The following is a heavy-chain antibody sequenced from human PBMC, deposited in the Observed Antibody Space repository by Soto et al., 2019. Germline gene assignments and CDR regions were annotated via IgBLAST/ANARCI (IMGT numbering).Heavy chain of an antibody. CDR3: ARDQGYDGPFDY. CDR1: GGSISSGGYS. CDR2: IYHSGST. V-gene: IGHV4-30-2*01. D-gene: IGHD5-12*01. J-gene: IGHJ4*02. Sequence: KPSETLSLTCAVSGGSISSGGYSWSWIRQPPGKGLEWIGYIYHSGSTYYNPSLKSRVTISVDRSKNQFSLKLSSVTAADTAVYYCARDQGYDGPFDYWGQGTLVTVSS.